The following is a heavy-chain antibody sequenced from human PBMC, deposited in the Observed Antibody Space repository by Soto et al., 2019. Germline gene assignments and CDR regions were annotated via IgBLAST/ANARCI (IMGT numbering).Heavy chain of an antibody. J-gene: IGHJ4*02. CDR2: ISDTSRAI. CDR3: ARDLRYDFWTGFAPTGY. V-gene: IGHV3-48*04. CDR1: KFAFSSYS. Sequence: EVYLVESGGGLVQPGGSLRLNCAASKFAFSSYSMNWVRQAPGKGLEWISHISDTSRAIYYADSVKGRFTISRDNAKNLLFLQMNSLRAEDTAVYYCARDLRYDFWTGFAPTGYWGQGTLVTVSS. D-gene: IGHD3-3*01.